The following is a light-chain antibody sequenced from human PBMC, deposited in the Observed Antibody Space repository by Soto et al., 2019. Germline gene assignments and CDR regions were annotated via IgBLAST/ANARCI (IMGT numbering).Light chain of an antibody. CDR1: SSDVGGYNY. Sequence: QLVLTQPASVSGSPGQSITISCTGTSSDVGGYNYVSRYQQHPGKAPKLMIYDVSNRPSGVSNRFSGSKSGNTASLTISGLQAEDEADYYCSSYTSSSTYVVFGGGTKVTVL. V-gene: IGLV2-14*01. CDR3: SSYTSSSTYVV. J-gene: IGLJ2*01. CDR2: DVS.